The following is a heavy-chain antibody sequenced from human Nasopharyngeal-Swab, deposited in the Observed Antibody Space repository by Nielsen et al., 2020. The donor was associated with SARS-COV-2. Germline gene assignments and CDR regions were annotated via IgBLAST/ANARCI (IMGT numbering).Heavy chain of an antibody. V-gene: IGHV4-39*01. J-gene: IGHJ5*02. CDR1: GGSISSSSYY. CDR2: IYYSGST. D-gene: IGHD6-13*01. CDR3: ARHWDLAAAQWFDP. Sequence: SETLSLTCTVSGGSISSSSYYWGWLRQPPGKGLEWIGSIYYSGSTYYNPSLKSRVTISVDTSKNQFSLKLSSVTAADTAVYYCARHWDLAAAQWFDPWGQGTLVTVSS.